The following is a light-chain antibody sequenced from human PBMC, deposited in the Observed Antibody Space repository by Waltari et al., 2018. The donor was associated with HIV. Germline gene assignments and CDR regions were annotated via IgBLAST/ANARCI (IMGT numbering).Light chain of an antibody. CDR1: SGSIASNY. CDR2: EDT. V-gene: IGLV6-57*01. J-gene: IGLJ2*01. Sequence: NFVLTQPHSVSESPGKTVTISCTRTSGSIASNYVQWYQQHPGSSPTTVIYEDTQRPSGVPDRFSGSIDSSSNSASLIISGLTTEDEADYYCQSYGSTDQVFGGGTKLTVL. CDR3: QSYGSTDQV.